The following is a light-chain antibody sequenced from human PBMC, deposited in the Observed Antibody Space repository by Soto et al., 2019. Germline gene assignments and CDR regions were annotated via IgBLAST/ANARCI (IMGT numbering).Light chain of an antibody. CDR1: QSIANSY. CDR2: DTS. CDR3: QHYGSSTT. Sequence: EAVLTQSPDTRSLSPGERATLSFRASQSIANSYLAWYQQRPGQAPRLLIYDTSNRATGIPDRFSGSGSGTDFTLTISRLEPEDFAVYYCQHYGSSTTFGGGTKVDIK. V-gene: IGKV3-20*01. J-gene: IGKJ4*01.